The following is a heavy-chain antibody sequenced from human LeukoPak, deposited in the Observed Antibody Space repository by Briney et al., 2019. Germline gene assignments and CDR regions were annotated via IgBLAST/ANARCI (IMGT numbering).Heavy chain of an antibody. Sequence: ASVKVSCKAAGYTFTGYYMHWVRQAPGQGLEWMGWINPNSGGTNYAQKFQGWVTMTRDTSISTAYLELSRLRSDATAVYYCAREYYYGSGHAFDIWGPGKIVTVSS. J-gene: IGHJ3*02. CDR2: INPNSGGT. CDR1: GYTFTGYY. CDR3: AREYYYGSGHAFDI. V-gene: IGHV1-2*04. D-gene: IGHD3-10*01.